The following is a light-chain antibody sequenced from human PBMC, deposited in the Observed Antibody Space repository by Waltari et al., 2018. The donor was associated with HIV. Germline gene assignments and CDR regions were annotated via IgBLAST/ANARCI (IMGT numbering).Light chain of an antibody. Sequence: QSALTQPPSVSGSPGQSVTISSTGTSSDVGTYNRVSWYQQPPGTAPKVGIYEVSNRPSGVPDRFSGSKSGNTASLTISGLQAEDEADYYCSSFTTSSTLIFGGGTRLTVL. CDR2: EVS. CDR3: SSFTTSSTLI. CDR1: SSDVGTYNR. V-gene: IGLV2-18*02. J-gene: IGLJ2*01.